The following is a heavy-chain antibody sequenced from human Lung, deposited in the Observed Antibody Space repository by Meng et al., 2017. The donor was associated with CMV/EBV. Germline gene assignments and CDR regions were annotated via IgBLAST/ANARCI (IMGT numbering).Heavy chain of an antibody. D-gene: IGHD6-6*01. CDR2: IYHSGST. CDR1: GGSISSSNW. J-gene: IGHJ5*02. V-gene: IGHV4-4*02. Sequence: SETXSLTCAVSGGSISSSNWWSWVRQPPGKGLEWIGEIYHSGSTNYNPSLKSRVTISVDKSKNQFSLKLSSVTAADTAVYYCARRLSSIAAHNWFDPWGQGTLVTVSS. CDR3: ARRLSSIAAHNWFDP.